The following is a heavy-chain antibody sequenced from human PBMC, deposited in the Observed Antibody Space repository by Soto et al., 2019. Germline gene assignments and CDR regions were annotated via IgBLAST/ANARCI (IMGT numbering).Heavy chain of an antibody. CDR1: GFTFSSYA. CDR3: AKTKTHSSGWPYFDY. D-gene: IGHD6-19*01. CDR2: ISGSGGST. V-gene: IGHV3-23*01. J-gene: IGHJ4*02. Sequence: LRLSCAASGFTFSSYAMSLVRQAPGKGLEWVSAISGSGGSTYYADSVKGRFTISRDNSKNTLYLQMNSLRAEDTAVYYCAKTKTHSSGWPYFDYWGQGTLVTVSS.